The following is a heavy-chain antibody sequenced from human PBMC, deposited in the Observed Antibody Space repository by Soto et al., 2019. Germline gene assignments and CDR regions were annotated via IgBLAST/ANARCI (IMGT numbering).Heavy chain of an antibody. CDR2: IYYSGST. J-gene: IGHJ4*02. D-gene: IGHD1-26*01. CDR1: GGSISSYY. Sequence: SETLSLTCTVSGGSISSYYWSWIRQPPGKGLEWIGYIYYSGSTNYNPSLKSRVTISVDTSKNQFSLKLSSVTAADTAVYYCARGLGVGARRFDYWGQGTLVTSPQ. CDR3: ARGLGVGARRFDY. V-gene: IGHV4-59*01.